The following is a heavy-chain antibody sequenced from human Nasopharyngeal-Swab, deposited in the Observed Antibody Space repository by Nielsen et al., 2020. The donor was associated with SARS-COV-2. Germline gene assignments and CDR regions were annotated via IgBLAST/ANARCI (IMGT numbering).Heavy chain of an antibody. V-gene: IGHV7-4-1*02. Sequence: ASVKVSCKASGYTFTSYAMNWVRQAPGQGLEWMGWINTNTGNPPYAQGFTGRFVFSLDTSVSTAYLQISSLKAEDTAVYYCARGPSPYSSSWYDWFDPWGQGTLVTVSS. CDR1: GYTFTSYA. CDR2: INTNTGNP. D-gene: IGHD6-13*01. CDR3: ARGPSPYSSSWYDWFDP. J-gene: IGHJ5*02.